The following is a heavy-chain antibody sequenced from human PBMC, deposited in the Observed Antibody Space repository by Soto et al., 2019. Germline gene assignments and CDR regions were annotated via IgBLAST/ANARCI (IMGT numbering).Heavy chain of an antibody. CDR3: ARDDSFYGEPGYGMNV. J-gene: IGHJ6*02. Sequence: SETLSLTCTVSGGSISSGEYYWSWIRQPPGEGLEWIGNIYYTGTTSYNPSLNSRVTISLDMSSNQFSLKLRSVTAADTAKYFCARDDSFYGEPGYGMNVWGQGTTVTVSS. D-gene: IGHD4-17*01. CDR2: IYYTGTT. CDR1: GGSISSGEYY. V-gene: IGHV4-30-4*01.